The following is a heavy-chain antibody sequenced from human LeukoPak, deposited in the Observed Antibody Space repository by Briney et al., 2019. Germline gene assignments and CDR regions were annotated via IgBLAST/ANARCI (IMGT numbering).Heavy chain of an antibody. CDR1: GGSFSGYY. CDR3: ARGGSVLRFLEWLLSFDY. V-gene: IGHV4-34*01. CDR2: INHSGST. J-gene: IGHJ4*02. Sequence: MTSETLSLTCAGYGGSFSGYYWSWIRQPPGKGLEWIGEINHSGSTNYNPSLKSRVTISVDTSKNQFSLKLSSVTAADTAVYYCARGGSVLRFLEWLLSFDYWGQGILVTVSS. D-gene: IGHD3-3*01.